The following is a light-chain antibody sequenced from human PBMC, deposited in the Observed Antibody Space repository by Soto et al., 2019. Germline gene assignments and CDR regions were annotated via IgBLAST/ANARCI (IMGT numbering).Light chain of an antibody. CDR2: DVT. J-gene: IGLJ1*01. Sequence: QSALTQPASVSGSPGQSITISCTGTSSDVGGYNSVSWYRQDPGKAPKLMIYDVTNRPSGVSNRFSGYKSGNTASLTISGLQAEDEADYYCSSFTSDITYVFGTGTKVTVL. CDR3: SSFTSDITYV. CDR1: SSDVGGYNS. V-gene: IGLV2-14*01.